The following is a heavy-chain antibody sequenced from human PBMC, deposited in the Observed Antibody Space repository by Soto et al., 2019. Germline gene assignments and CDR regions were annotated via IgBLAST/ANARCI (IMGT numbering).Heavy chain of an antibody. CDR3: ARDRTYCSSTSCYRTFYFDY. D-gene: IGHD2-2*01. CDR1: GFTFSSHS. V-gene: IGHV3-48*02. J-gene: IGHJ4*02. CDR2: ISSTSSTI. Sequence: PGGSLRLSCAASGFTFSSHSMNWVRQAPGKGLEWVSYISSTSSTIYYADSVKGRFTISRDNAKNSLYLQMNSLRDEDTAVYYCARDRTYCSSTSCYRTFYFDYWGQGTLVTVSS.